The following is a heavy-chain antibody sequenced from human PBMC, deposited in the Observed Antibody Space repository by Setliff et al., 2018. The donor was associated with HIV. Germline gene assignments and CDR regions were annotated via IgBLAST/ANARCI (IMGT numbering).Heavy chain of an antibody. CDR1: GYTFNNYG. CDR2: INTHSGYT. D-gene: IGHD3-3*01. V-gene: IGHV1-18*01. CDR3: ARGTYISLFRLVTPLFDY. Sequence: ASVKVSCKASGYTFNNYGISWVRQAPGQGLEWMGWINTHSGYTNYAQNVQGRVTVTMDTSTSTAYMELRSLKSDDTAVYYCARGTYISLFRLVTPLFDYWGQGTLVTVSS. J-gene: IGHJ4*02.